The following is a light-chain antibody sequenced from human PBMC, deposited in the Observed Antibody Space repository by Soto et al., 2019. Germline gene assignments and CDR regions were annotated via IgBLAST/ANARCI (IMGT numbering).Light chain of an antibody. CDR3: QQYNSYSLYT. J-gene: IGKJ2*01. CDR2: DAS. Sequence: DLQMTQSPSTLSASVGDRVTITCRASQSISSWLAWYQQKPGKAPKLLIYDASSLESGVPSRFSGSGSRTEFALTISSLQPYDFATYYCQQYNSYSLYTFGQGTKLEIK. V-gene: IGKV1-5*01. CDR1: QSISSW.